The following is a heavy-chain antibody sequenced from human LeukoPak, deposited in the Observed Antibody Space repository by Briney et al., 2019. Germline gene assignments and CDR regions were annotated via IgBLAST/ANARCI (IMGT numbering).Heavy chain of an antibody. D-gene: IGHD2-2*01. V-gene: IGHV4-59*08. CDR2: IYTSGST. J-gene: IGHJ4*02. CDR3: ARHVSSASFYFDY. Sequence: SETLSLTCTVSGGSISSYYWSWVRQPPGKGLEWIGYIYTSGSTSYNPSLKSRVTISVDTSENQFSLKLSSVTAADTAVYYCARHVSSASFYFDYWGQGTLVTVSS. CDR1: GGSISSYY.